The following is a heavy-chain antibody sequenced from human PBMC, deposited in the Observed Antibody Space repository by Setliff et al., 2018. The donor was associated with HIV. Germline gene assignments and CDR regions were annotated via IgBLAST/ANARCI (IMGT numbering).Heavy chain of an antibody. CDR3: ARDRYYDSSGYYWFDAFDI. J-gene: IGHJ3*02. D-gene: IGHD3-22*01. Sequence: ASVKVSCKASGYTFTGYYMHWVRQAPGQGLEWMGWINPNSGGTNYAQKFQGRVTTTRDTSISTAYMELSRLRSDDTAVYYCARDRYYDSSGYYWFDAFDIWGQGTMVTVSS. V-gene: IGHV1-2*02. CDR1: GYTFTGYY. CDR2: INPNSGGT.